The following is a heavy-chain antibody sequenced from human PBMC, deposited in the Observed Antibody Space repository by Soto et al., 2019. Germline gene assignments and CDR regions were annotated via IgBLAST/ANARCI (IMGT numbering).Heavy chain of an antibody. CDR1: GFTFSSYA. V-gene: IGHV3-23*01. Sequence: PGGSLRLSCAASGFTFSSYAMSWVRQAPGKGLEWVSAISGSGGSTYYTDSVKGRFTISRDNSKNTLNLQMNSLRAEDTAVYYCAKDRVDSSGYYLVDYWGQGTLVTVS. D-gene: IGHD3-22*01. CDR3: AKDRVDSSGYYLVDY. CDR2: ISGSGGST. J-gene: IGHJ4*02.